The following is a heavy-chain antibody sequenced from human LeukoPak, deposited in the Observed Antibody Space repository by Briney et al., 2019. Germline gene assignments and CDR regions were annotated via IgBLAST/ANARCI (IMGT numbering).Heavy chain of an antibody. Sequence: SVKVSCKASGGTFSSYAISWVRQAPGQGLEWMGGIIPIFGTANYAQKSQGRVTITADESTSTAYMELSSLRSEDTAVYYCARGYSSSWYVPAPIDWGQGTLVTVSS. D-gene: IGHD6-13*01. J-gene: IGHJ4*02. V-gene: IGHV1-69*13. CDR3: ARGYSSSWYVPAPID. CDR2: IIPIFGTA. CDR1: GGTFSSYA.